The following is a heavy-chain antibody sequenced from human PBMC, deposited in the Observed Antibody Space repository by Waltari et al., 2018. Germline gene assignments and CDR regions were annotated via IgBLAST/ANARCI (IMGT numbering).Heavy chain of an antibody. CDR3: ARRPVPIAAAGTGWFDP. J-gene: IGHJ5*02. D-gene: IGHD6-13*01. Sequence: QLQLQESGPGLVKPSETLSLTCTVSGGSISSSSYYWGWIRQPPGKWLEWIGSIYYSRRTYYNPSRKDRVTISVDTSKNQFSLELSSVTAADTAVYYCARRPVPIAAAGTGWFDPWGQGTLVTVSS. V-gene: IGHV4-39*01. CDR1: GGSISSSSYY. CDR2: IYYSRRT.